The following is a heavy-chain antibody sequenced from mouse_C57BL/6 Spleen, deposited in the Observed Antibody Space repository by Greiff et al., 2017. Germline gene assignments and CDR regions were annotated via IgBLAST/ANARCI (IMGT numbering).Heavy chain of an antibody. Sequence: VQLQESGAELMKPGASVTLSCKATGYTFTGYWIEWVKQRPGHGLEWIGEILPGGGSTNYNEMFKGKATFTADPSANTAYMQHSALTTEDSAIYYCARKGFAYWGQGTLVTVSA. J-gene: IGHJ3*01. CDR2: ILPGGGST. CDR1: GYTFTGYW. V-gene: IGHV1-9*01. CDR3: ARKGFAY.